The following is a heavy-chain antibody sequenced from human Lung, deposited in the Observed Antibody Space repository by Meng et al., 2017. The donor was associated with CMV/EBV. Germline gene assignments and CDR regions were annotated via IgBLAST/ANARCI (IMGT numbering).Heavy chain of an antibody. CDR2: ISTNTGTP. V-gene: IGHV7-4-1*02. D-gene: IGHD2/OR15-2a*01. CDR1: GYTFSTYI. Sequence: QVQLLQSGDELKNPGASVKVACKAYGYTFSTYIIKWVRQAHGRGLEWMGWISTNTGTPTYTQGFTGRFVFSLDTSVSTAYLQISSLKAEDTAVYYCARGGNFDPWGQGTLVTVSS. J-gene: IGHJ5*02. CDR3: ARGGNFDP.